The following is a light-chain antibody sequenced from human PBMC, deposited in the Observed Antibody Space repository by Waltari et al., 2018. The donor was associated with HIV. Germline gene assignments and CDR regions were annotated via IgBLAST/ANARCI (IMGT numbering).Light chain of an antibody. CDR2: GDD. CDR1: NSNIGSNF. V-gene: IGLV1-47*01. Sequence: QSVLTQPPSASGTPGQRITISCSGSNSNIGSNFVYWYQQFPGTTPRLLIYGDDQRPAGVPARFSGSKSGTSASLAISGLRTEDEADYFCSSYSPRGFVVFGGGTKVTVL. J-gene: IGLJ3*02. CDR3: SSYSPRGFVV.